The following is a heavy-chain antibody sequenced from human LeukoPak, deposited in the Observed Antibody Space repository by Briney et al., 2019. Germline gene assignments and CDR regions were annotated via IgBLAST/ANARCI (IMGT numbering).Heavy chain of an antibody. CDR3: ASGYRYFDX. CDR2: IKQDGSEK. CDR1: GFTFSSYG. V-gene: IGHV3-7*01. D-gene: IGHD3-16*02. J-gene: IGHJ4*02. Sequence: PGGSLRLSCAASGFTFSSYGMHWVRQAPGKGLEWVANIKQDGSEKYYVDSVKGRFTISRDNAKNTLYLQMNSLRAEDTAVYYCASGYRYFDXWXQGTLXXV.